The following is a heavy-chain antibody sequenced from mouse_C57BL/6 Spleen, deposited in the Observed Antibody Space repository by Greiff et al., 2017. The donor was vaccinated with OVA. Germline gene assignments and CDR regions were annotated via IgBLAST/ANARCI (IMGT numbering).Heavy chain of an antibody. V-gene: IGHV5-6*02. CDR2: ISSGGSYT. CDR3: ARHRGVEGYFDV. CDR1: GFTFSSYG. D-gene: IGHD1-1*01. J-gene: IGHJ1*03. Sequence: EVKLVESGGDLVKPGGSLKLSCAASGFTFSSYGMSWVRQTPDKRLEWVATISSGGSYTYYPDSVKGRFTISRDNAKNTRYLQMSSLKSEDTAMYYCARHRGVEGYFDVWGTGTTVTVAS.